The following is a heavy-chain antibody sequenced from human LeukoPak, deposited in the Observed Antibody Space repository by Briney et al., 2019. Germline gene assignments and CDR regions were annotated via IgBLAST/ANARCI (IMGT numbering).Heavy chain of an antibody. Sequence: GGSLRLSCAASGLTFSNYWMHWVRQAPGKGLVWVSRITSDGSNTMYADSVKGRFTISRDNVKNTLYLQMNSLRVEDTAVYYCARDSEAVAGDFDYWGQGTLVTVSS. V-gene: IGHV3-74*03. CDR2: ITSDGSNT. D-gene: IGHD6-13*01. CDR3: ARDSEAVAGDFDY. J-gene: IGHJ4*02. CDR1: GLTFSNYW.